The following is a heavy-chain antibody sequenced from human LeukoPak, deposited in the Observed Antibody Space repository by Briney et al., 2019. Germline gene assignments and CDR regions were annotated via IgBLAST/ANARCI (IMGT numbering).Heavy chain of an antibody. D-gene: IGHD1-14*01. CDR1: GFTFSSYS. Sequence: GGSLRLSCAASGFTFSSYSMNWVRQAPGKGLEWVSSISSSSSYIYYADSVKGRFTISRDNSKNTLYLQMNSLRAEDTAVYYCAKYKARRGAFDIWGQGTMVTVSS. CDR3: AKYKARRGAFDI. J-gene: IGHJ3*02. V-gene: IGHV3-21*04. CDR2: ISSSSSYI.